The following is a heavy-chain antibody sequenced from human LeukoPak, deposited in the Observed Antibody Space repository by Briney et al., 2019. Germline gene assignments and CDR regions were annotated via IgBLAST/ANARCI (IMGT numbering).Heavy chain of an antibody. CDR2: ISYDGSNK. CDR3: ARGSFTMVRVIDY. CDR1: GFTFSSYA. J-gene: IGHJ4*02. D-gene: IGHD3-10*01. V-gene: IGHV3-30-3*01. Sequence: PGGSLRLSCAASGFTFSSYAMHWVRQAPGKGLEWVAVISYDGSNKYYADSVKGRFTISRDNSKNTLYLQMNSLRAEDTAVYYCARGSFTMVRVIDYWGQGTLVTVSS.